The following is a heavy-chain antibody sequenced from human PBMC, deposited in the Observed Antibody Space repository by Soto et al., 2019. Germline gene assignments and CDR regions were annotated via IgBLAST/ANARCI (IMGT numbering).Heavy chain of an antibody. CDR1: GGSVSSGSYY. V-gene: IGHV4-61*01. J-gene: IGHJ4*02. D-gene: IGHD6-19*01. CDR2: IYSRGST. Sequence: QVQLQESGPGLVKPSETLSLTCTVSGGSVSSGSYYWCCIRQPPGKGLEWGGYIYSRGSTNYNPSLQSRVTISVDASKKQFSLKLRSVTAAHTAVYYCARGSDNRGWIDYWGQGTLVTVSS. CDR3: ARGSDNRGWIDY.